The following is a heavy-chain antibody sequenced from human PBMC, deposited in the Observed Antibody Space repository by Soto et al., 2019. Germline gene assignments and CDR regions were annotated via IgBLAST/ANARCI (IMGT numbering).Heavy chain of an antibody. CDR1: GFTFSSYG. V-gene: IGHV3-30*18. D-gene: IGHD3-10*01. CDR2: ISYDGSNK. CDR3: AKDQRSLPMVRGVITGDFDY. J-gene: IGHJ4*02. Sequence: PGGSLRLSCAASGFTFSSYGMHWVRQAPGKGLEWVAVISYDGSNKYYADSVKGRFTISRDNSKNTLYLQMNSLRAEDTAVYYCAKDQRSLPMVRGVITGDFDYWGQGTLVTVSS.